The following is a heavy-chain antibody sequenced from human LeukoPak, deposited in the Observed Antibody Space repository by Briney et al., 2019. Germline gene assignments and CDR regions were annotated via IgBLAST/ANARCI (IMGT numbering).Heavy chain of an antibody. CDR1: GFTFSGSA. CDR3: TSPSFDTAMATWVGY. CDR2: IRSKANSYAT. V-gene: IGHV3-73*01. J-gene: IGHJ4*02. Sequence: GGSLRLSCAASGFTFSGSAMHWVRQASGKGLEWVGRIRSKANSYATAYAASVKGRFTISRDDSRNTAYLQMNSLKTEDTAVYYCTSPSFDTAMATWVGYWGQGTLVTVSS. D-gene: IGHD5-18*01.